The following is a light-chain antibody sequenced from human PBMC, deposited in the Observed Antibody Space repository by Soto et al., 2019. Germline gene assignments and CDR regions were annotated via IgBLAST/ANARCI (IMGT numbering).Light chain of an antibody. V-gene: IGLV2-11*01. CDR2: DVS. CDR3: CSYAGTYTPVV. CDR1: SSDVGGYNY. Sequence: QSALTQPRSVSGSPGQSVTISCAGTSSDVGGYNYVSWYQQYPGKAPKLMISDVSKRPSGVPDRFSGSKSGNTASLTISGLQAEDEAGYCCCSYAGTYTPVVFGGGTKLTVL. J-gene: IGLJ2*01.